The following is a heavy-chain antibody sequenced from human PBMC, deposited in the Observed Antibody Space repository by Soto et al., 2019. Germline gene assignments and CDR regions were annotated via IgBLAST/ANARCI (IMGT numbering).Heavy chain of an antibody. CDR1: GFRFGIFG. CDR3: AREFLFWGSWGPATKETGYYCDN. Sequence: SVKVACKVSGFRFGIFGFRWVRQAPGQGLEWVGWISAYNGLKTYDQNLLDRVSVTTDASTSTVYVEKSGLRIDDTPIYFVAREFLFWGSWGPATKETGYYCDNWGKETLVTVSS. V-gene: IGHV1-18*04. CDR2: ISAYNGLK. D-gene: IGHD3-16*01. J-gene: IGHJ4*02.